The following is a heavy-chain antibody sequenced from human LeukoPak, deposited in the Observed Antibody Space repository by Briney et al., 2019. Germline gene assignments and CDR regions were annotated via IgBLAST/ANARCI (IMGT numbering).Heavy chain of an antibody. D-gene: IGHD3-10*01. CDR3: ALHYYGSGSYLFDP. CDR2: MNPNSGNT. Sequence: GASVKVSCKASGGTFSSYAISWVRQATGQGLEWMGWMNPNSGNTGYAQKFQGRVTITRNTSISTAYMELSSLRSEDTAVYYCALHYYGSGSYLFDPWGQGTLVTVSS. CDR1: GGTFSSYA. V-gene: IGHV1-8*03. J-gene: IGHJ5*02.